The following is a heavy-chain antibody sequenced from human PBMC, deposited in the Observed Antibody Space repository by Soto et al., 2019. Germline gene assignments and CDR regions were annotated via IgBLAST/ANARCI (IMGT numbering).Heavy chain of an antibody. V-gene: IGHV1-3*01. D-gene: IGHD2-2*01. J-gene: IGHJ4*02. CDR2: INAGNGNT. CDR3: PRAPASPVAPCDY. CDR1: GYTFTSDA. Sequence: QVQLVQSGAEVKKPGASVKVSCKASGYTFTSDAMHWVRQAPGQRREGMGGINAGNGNTKYSQKFPGRVTITRATSASTAYMELSSLRSKDSAVYSCPRAPASPVAPCDYWGQGTLVPVSS.